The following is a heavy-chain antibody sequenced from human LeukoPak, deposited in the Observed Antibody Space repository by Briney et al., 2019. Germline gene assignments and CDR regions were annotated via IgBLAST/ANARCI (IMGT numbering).Heavy chain of an antibody. V-gene: IGHV3-66*01. CDR1: GFTFSDYY. D-gene: IGHD3-16*01. CDR3: ASWGVLSYYFDY. J-gene: IGHJ4*02. Sequence: PGGSLRLSCAASGFTFSDYYMSWVRQAPGKGLEWVSVIYSGGSTYYADSVKGRFTISRDNSKNTLYLQMNSLRAEDTAVYYCASWGVLSYYFDYWGQGTLVTVSS. CDR2: IYSGGST.